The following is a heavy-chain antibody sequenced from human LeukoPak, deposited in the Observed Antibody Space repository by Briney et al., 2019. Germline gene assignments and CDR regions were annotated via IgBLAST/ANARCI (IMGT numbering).Heavy chain of an antibody. V-gene: IGHV4-59*01. CDR2: IYYSGST. CDR1: GGSISSYY. Sequence: SETLSLTCTVSGGSISSYYWSWIRQPPGKGLEWIGYIYYSGSTNYNPSLKSRVTISVDTSKNQFSLKLSSVTAADTAVYYCARFSGYDSAAGDYWGQGTLVTVSS. D-gene: IGHD5-12*01. CDR3: ARFSGYDSAAGDY. J-gene: IGHJ4*02.